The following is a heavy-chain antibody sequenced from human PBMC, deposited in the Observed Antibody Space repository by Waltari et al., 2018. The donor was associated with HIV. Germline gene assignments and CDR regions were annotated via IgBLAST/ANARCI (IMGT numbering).Heavy chain of an antibody. D-gene: IGHD3-22*01. CDR1: GGSINSGSYY. V-gene: IGHV4-61*02. Sequence: QVQLQESGPGLVKPSQTLSLTCTVSGGSINSGSYYWNWIRQPAGKGLEWIGRLYTSGNTNYNPSLKSRVTITVDTSKNQFSLRLSSVTASDTGRDYCTRTSTGSDYYYEVDVWGQGTTVTVS. CDR3: TRTSTGSDYYYEVDV. CDR2: LYTSGNT. J-gene: IGHJ6*02.